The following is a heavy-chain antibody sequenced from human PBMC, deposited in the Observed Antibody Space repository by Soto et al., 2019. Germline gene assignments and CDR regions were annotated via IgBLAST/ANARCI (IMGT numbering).Heavy chain of an antibody. V-gene: IGHV4-31*03. D-gene: IGHD4-17*01. CDR2: IYYSGST. CDR3: ARKTTVTTSGRGAVDY. CDR1: GGSISSAGYR. J-gene: IGHJ4*02. Sequence: QVQLQESGPGLVKPSQALSLICTVSGGSISSAGYRWSWIRQHPGKALEWIGYIYYSGSTYYSPSLKSRLTISLDTSKNQFSLELSSVTAADTAVYYCARKTTVTTSGRGAVDYWGQGTLVTVSS.